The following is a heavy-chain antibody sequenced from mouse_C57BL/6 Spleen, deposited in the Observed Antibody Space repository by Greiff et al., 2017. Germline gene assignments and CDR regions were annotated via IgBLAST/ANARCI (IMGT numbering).Heavy chain of an antibody. CDR2: IDPSDSYT. D-gene: IGHD2-3*01. Sequence: QVQLQQPGAELVKPGASVKLSCKASGYTFTSYWMQWVKQRPGQGLEWIGEIDPSDSYTNSTQKFKGKATFTVDTSSRTAYMQLSSLTSEDSAVYYCAPHDGYYVGDWGQGTTLTVSS. J-gene: IGHJ2*01. CDR3: APHDGYYVGD. V-gene: IGHV1-50*01. CDR1: GYTFTSYW.